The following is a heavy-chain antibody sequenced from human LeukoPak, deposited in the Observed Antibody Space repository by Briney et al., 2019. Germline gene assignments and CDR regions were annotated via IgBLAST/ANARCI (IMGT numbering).Heavy chain of an antibody. J-gene: IGHJ4*02. V-gene: IGHV4-39*01. CDR3: ARSQATAMVSDY. CDR2: IYYSGRT. CDR1: GGSLNSSSYY. Sequence: SSETLSLTCTVSGGSLNSSSYYWGWIRQPPGKGLEWIGSIYYSGRTYYNPSLKSRVTIFVDTSKNLFSLKLNSVTAADTAVYYCARSQATAMVSDYWGQGTLVTVSS. D-gene: IGHD2-2*01.